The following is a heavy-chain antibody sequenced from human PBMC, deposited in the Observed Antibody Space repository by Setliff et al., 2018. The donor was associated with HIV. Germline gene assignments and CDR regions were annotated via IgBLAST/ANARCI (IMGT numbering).Heavy chain of an antibody. CDR3: ARAALLKLPLGYYYGMDV. J-gene: IGHJ6*02. CDR1: DDSISRSSYY. V-gene: IGHV4-39*07. D-gene: IGHD1-7*01. Sequence: SETLSLTCTVTDDSISRSSYYWAWIRQSPGKGLEWIGSIYYSGSTYYNPSLRSRVTISVDTSKNQFSLKLSSVTAADTAVYYCARAALLKLPLGYYYGMDVWGQGTTVTVSS. CDR2: IYYSGST.